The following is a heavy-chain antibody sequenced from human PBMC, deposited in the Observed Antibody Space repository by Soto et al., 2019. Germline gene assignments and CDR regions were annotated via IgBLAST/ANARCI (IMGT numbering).Heavy chain of an antibody. V-gene: IGHV4-4*02. CDR1: GGSISSSNW. D-gene: IGHD6-13*01. J-gene: IGHJ4*02. CDR2: IYSSGST. Sequence: PSETLSLTCAVSGGSISSSNWWSWVRQPPGKGLEWMGFIYSSGSTRYNPSLKSRITISIDTSKNQFSLKLSSVTAADTAVYYCARGLGSSGYYVFDYWGQGTLVTVSS. CDR3: ARGLGSSGYYVFDY.